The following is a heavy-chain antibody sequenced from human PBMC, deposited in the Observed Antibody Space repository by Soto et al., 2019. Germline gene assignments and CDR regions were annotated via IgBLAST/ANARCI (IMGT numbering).Heavy chain of an antibody. CDR1: GFSLSTSGVG. Sequence: SGPTLVNPTQTLTLTCTFSGFSLSTSGVGVGWIRQPPGKALEWLALIYWDDDKRYSPSLKSRLTITKDTSKNQVVLTMTNMDPVDTATYYCARGYCGGDCYSVDAFDIWGHGTMVTVSS. CDR3: ARGYCGGDCYSVDAFDI. V-gene: IGHV2-5*02. J-gene: IGHJ3*02. CDR2: IYWDDDK. D-gene: IGHD2-21*02.